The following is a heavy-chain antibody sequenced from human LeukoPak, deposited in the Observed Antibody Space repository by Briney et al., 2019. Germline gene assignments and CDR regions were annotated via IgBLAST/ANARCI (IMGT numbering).Heavy chain of an antibody. CDR2: IIPIFGTA. V-gene: IGHV1-69*13. D-gene: IGHD2/OR15-2a*01. J-gene: IGHJ5*02. Sequence: SVKVSCKASGGTFSSYAISWVRQAPGQGLEWMGGIIPIFGTANYAQKFQGRVTITADESTSTAYMELSSLRSEDTAVYYCARRGADLSPFDPWGQGTLVTVSS. CDR1: GGTFSSYA. CDR3: ARRGADLSPFDP.